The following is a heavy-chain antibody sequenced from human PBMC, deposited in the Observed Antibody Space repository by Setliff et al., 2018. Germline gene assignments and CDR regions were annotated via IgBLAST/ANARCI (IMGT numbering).Heavy chain of an antibody. J-gene: IGHJ3*02. D-gene: IGHD3-22*01. CDR3: AKASDSSGYYAFGI. CDR1: GFTFSPYG. Sequence: GGSLRLSCAASGFTFSPYGMHWVRQAPGKGLEWVAVVWYDGSHEFYADSVKGRFTISRDNSENTLYLQMNSLRAEDTAVYYCAKASDSSGYYAFGIWGQGTMVTVSS. V-gene: IGHV3-33*06. CDR2: VWYDGSHE.